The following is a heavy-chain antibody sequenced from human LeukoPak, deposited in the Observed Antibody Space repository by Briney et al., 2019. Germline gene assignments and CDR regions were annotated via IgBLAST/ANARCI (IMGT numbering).Heavy chain of an antibody. CDR2: IYSGGST. J-gene: IGHJ6*02. CDR3: ARSPGPYSGSHHYYYYYGMDV. CDR1: GFTVSSNY. D-gene: IGHD1-26*01. Sequence: GGSLRLSCAASGFTVSSNYMSWVRQAPGKGLEWVSVIYSGGSTYYADSVKGRFTISRHNSKNTLYLQVNSLRAEDTAVYYCARSPGPYSGSHHYYYYYGMDVWGQGTTVTVSS. V-gene: IGHV3-53*04.